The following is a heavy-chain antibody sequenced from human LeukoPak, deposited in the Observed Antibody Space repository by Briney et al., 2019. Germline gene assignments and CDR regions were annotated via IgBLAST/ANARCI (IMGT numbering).Heavy chain of an antibody. J-gene: IGHJ6*02. V-gene: IGHV1-8*01. CDR3: ARVRITIFGVVIYGMDV. CDR1: GYTFTSYD. CDR2: MNPNSGNT. D-gene: IGHD3-3*01. Sequence: ASVKVSCKASGYTFTSYDMNWVRQATGQGLEWMGWMNPNSGNTGYAQKFQGRVTMTRNTSISTAYMELSSLRSEDTAVYYCARVRITIFGVVIYGMDVWGQGTTVTVSS.